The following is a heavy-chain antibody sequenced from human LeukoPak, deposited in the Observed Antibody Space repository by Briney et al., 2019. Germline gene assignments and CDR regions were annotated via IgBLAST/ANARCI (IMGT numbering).Heavy chain of an antibody. Sequence: PGGSLRLSCAASGFSFNNYAMSWVRQAPGKGLEWVSAISTTGGSTYYADSVKGRFTISRDNSKNTPSLQMDGLRVEGTAVYYCAKDWTTVVTPKGYYFDSWGQGTLVTVSS. D-gene: IGHD4-23*01. V-gene: IGHV3-23*01. CDR1: GFSFNNYA. CDR2: ISTTGGST. CDR3: AKDWTTVVTPKGYYFDS. J-gene: IGHJ4*02.